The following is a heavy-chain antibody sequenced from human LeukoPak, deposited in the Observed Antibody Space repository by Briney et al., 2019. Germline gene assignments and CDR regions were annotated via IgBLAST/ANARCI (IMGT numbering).Heavy chain of an antibody. CDR1: GFTFSAYW. V-gene: IGHV3-7*03. J-gene: IGHJ4*02. Sequence: GGSLRLSCTASGFTFSAYWMFWVRQAPGKGLEWVANIKEDESEKYYVDSVKGRFTISRDNAKNSLYLQMDSLRVEDTAVYYCVRGNPFGEYWGQGTLVTVSS. CDR3: VRGNPFGEY. D-gene: IGHD3-16*01. CDR2: IKEDESEK.